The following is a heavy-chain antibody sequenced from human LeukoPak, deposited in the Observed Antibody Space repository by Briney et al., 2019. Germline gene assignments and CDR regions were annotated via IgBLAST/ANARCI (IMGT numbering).Heavy chain of an antibody. CDR2: ISGSGGST. V-gene: IGHV3-23*01. CDR3: AKPWCSGGSCYGTGDY. CDR1: GFTFSSYA. J-gene: IGHJ4*02. D-gene: IGHD2-15*01. Sequence: PGGSLRLSCAASGFTFSSYAMSWVRQAPGKGLEWVSAISGSGGSTYYADSVKGRFTISRDNSKNTLYLQMNGLRAEDTAVYYCAKPWCSGGSCYGTGDYWGQGTLVTVSS.